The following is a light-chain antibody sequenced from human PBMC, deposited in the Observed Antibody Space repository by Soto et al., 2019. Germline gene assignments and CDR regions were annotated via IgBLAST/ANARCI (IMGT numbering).Light chain of an antibody. Sequence: QSVLTQPPSVSGTPGQRVTISCSGSSSNIGSHLVNWYQQVPGTAPRLLIYTNNQRPSGVSDRFSDSKSGTSASLAISGLQSEDEADYYCAAWDGSLQSWVFGGGTKVTVL. V-gene: IGLV1-44*01. CDR2: TNN. CDR3: AAWDGSLQSWV. J-gene: IGLJ3*02. CDR1: SSNIGSHL.